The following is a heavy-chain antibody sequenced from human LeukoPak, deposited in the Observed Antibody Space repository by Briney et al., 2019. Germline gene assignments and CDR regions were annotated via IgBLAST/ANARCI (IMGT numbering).Heavy chain of an antibody. CDR3: ARGRLPGYYYYGMDV. J-gene: IGHJ6*02. Sequence: GASVTVSCKASGYTFTSYYMHWVRQAPGQGLEWMGLINPSGGSTSYAQKFQGRVTMTRDTSTSTVYMELSSLRSEDTAVYYCARGRLPGYYYYGMDVWGQGTTVTVSS. V-gene: IGHV1-46*01. CDR2: INPSGGST. CDR1: GYTFTSYY.